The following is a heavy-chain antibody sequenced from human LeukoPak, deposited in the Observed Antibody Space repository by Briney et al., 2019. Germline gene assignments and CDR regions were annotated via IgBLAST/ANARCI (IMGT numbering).Heavy chain of an antibody. CDR1: GGSFSGYY. V-gene: IGHV4-59*01. CDR2: IYYSGYT. D-gene: IGHD3-16*01. Sequence: SETLSLTCAVYGGSFSGYYWSWIRQPPGKGLKWIGNIYYSGYTTYSPSLRSRVTISVNTSKNQFSLKLSSVTAADTAVYYCARETSQKGAHYMDVWGKGTTITISS. CDR3: ARETSQKGAHYMDV. J-gene: IGHJ6*03.